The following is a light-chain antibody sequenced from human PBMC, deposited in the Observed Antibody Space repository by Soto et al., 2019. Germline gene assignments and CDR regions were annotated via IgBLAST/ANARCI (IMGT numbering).Light chain of an antibody. V-gene: IGKV3-20*01. CDR3: QQYDSSPYT. Sequence: EIVLTQSPGTLSLSPGERVTLSCRTSQSVCSSYLAWYQQKPGQAPRLLIYGASSRATGIPDRFSGSGSGTDFTLTISRLEPEDFAVYYCQQYDSSPYTFGQGTKLEIK. J-gene: IGKJ2*01. CDR1: QSVCSSY. CDR2: GAS.